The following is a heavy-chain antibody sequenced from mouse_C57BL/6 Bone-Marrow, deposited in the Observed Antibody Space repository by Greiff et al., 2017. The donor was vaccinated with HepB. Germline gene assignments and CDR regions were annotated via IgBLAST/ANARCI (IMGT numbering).Heavy chain of an antibody. J-gene: IGHJ4*01. D-gene: IGHD1-1*01. CDR3: ASRSSLYYYGPNYYAMDY. Sequence: VQLQQSGPGLVQPSQSLSITCTVSGFSFTSYGVHWVRQSPGKGLEWLGVIWSGGSTDYNAAFISRLSTSKDNSKSQVFFKMNSLQADDTAIYYGASRSSLYYYGPNYYAMDYWGQGTSVTVSS. CDR1: GFSFTSYG. CDR2: IWSGGST. V-gene: IGHV2-2*01.